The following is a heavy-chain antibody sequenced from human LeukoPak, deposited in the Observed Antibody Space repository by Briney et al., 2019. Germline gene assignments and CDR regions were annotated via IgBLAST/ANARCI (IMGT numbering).Heavy chain of an antibody. V-gene: IGHV3-7*01. CDR3: ARSSYSSSSSV. J-gene: IGHJ3*01. Sequence: GGSLRLSCAVSVFTFSGFWMSWSRQAPWKGREWVASINSDGREGYYAVVVKGRFTISRDNTKKSLYLQINSLRAEDTSVYYCARSSYSSSSSVWGQGTMVTVSS. CDR1: VFTFSGFW. CDR2: INSDGREG. D-gene: IGHD6-6*01.